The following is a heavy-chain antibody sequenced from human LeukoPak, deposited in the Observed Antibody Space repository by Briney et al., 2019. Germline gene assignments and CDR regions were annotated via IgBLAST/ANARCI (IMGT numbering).Heavy chain of an antibody. D-gene: IGHD2-15*01. Sequence: PGRSLRLSCAASGFTFSSYGMHWVRQAPGKGLEWVAVISYDGSNKYYADSVKGRFTISRDNSKNTLYLQMNSLRAEDTAVYYCAKILGYCSGGSCLFDYWGHGTLVTVSS. CDR3: AKILGYCSGGSCLFDY. V-gene: IGHV3-30*18. J-gene: IGHJ4*01. CDR2: ISYDGSNK. CDR1: GFTFSSYG.